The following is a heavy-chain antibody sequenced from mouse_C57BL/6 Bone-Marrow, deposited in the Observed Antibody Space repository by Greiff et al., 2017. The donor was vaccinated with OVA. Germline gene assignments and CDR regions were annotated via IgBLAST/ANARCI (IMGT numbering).Heavy chain of an antibody. CDR1: GYTFTDHI. Sequence: SGAELASPGASVTLSCKASGYTFTDHIMNWVKKRPGQGLEWIGRIYPVSGETNYNQKFMGKATFSVDRSSSTVYMVLNSPTSEDPAVYYCGIFITTVAATGDWYFDVWGTGTTVTVSS. CDR3: GIFITTVAATGDWYFDV. V-gene: IGHV1-11*01. D-gene: IGHD1-1*01. CDR2: IYPVSGET. J-gene: IGHJ1*03.